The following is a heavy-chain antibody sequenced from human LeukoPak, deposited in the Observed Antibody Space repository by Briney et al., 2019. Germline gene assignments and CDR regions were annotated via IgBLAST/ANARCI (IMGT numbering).Heavy chain of an antibody. D-gene: IGHD1-26*01. CDR3: AVGANPGAFDF. J-gene: IGHJ3*01. Sequence: GGSLRLSCAASGFTFSSYWMHWVRQAPGKGLVWVSRINGDGSGTSYADSVKGRFTSSRDNAKNSLYLQVNSLRAEDTAIYYCAVGANPGAFDFWGQGTMVTVS. CDR1: GFTFSSYW. V-gene: IGHV3-74*01. CDR2: INGDGSGT.